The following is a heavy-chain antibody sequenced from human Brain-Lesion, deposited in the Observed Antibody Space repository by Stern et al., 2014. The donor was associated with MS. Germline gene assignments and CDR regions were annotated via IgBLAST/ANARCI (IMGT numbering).Heavy chain of an antibody. CDR2: INGDWGRT. J-gene: IGHJ5*02. CDR1: GFTFSTYW. V-gene: IGHV3-74*02. D-gene: IGHD5-18*01. CDR3: ARAHVDTWDWFDP. Sequence: VQLVESGGDLVQHGGSLRLSCTASGFTFSTYWMHWVRQAPGQGLVWVSRINGDWGRTSYADSVKGRFTIARAQATNTPYVQMNSLRVEDTAVYDCARAHVDTWDWFDPWGQGTLVTVSS.